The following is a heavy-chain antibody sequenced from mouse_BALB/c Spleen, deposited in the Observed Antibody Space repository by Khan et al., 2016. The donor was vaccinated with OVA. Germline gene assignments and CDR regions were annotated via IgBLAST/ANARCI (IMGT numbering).Heavy chain of an antibody. J-gene: IGHJ3*01. V-gene: IGHV3-2*02. D-gene: IGHD2-4*01. CDR3: ARKDYYDYDPFPY. Sequence: EVQLQESGPGLVKPSQSLSLTCTVTGYSITSEYAWNWIRQFPGNKLEWMGYINYSGNTRFNPSLKGRTSITRDTSKNLFFLQLNSVTTEDTATYYCARKDYYDYDPFPYWGQGTLVTVSA. CDR2: INYSGNT. CDR1: GYSITSEYA.